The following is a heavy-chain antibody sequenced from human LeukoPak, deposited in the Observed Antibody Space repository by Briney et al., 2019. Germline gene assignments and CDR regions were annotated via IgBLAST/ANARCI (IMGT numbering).Heavy chain of an antibody. CDR1: GLTFSKYW. CDR2: INEDGTGK. CDR3: ARDYYDTTGYYYFDY. J-gene: IGHJ4*02. V-gene: IGHV3-7*04. D-gene: IGHD3-22*01. Sequence: GGSLRLSCAASGLTFSKYWMSWVRQAPGKGLEWVAIINEDGTGKYYVDSVKGRFTISRDNAGNALYLQMNSLRAEDTAVYYCARDYYDTTGYYYFDYWGQGTLVTVSS.